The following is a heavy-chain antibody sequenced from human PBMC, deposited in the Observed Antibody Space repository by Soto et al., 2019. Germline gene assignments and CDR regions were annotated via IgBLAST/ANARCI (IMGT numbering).Heavy chain of an antibody. J-gene: IGHJ5*02. D-gene: IGHD3-16*02. V-gene: IGHV4-30-2*03. CDR2: IYYSGST. Sequence: SETLSLTCAVSGGSISSGGYSWSWIRQPPGKGLEWIGSIYYSGSTYYNPSLKSRVTISADTSKNQFSLKLSSVTAADTAVYYCARDRWFDPWGQGTLVTVSS. CDR3: ARDRWFDP. CDR1: GGSISSGGYS.